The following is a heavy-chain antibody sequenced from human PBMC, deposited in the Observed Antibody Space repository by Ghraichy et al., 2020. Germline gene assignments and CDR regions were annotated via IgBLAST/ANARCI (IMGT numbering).Heavy chain of an antibody. D-gene: IGHD4-11*01. Sequence: SETLSLTCAVYGGSFSGYYWSWIRQPPGKGLEWIGEINHSGSTNYNPSLKSRVTISVDTSKNQFSLKLSSVTAADTAVYYCARDDYSNYGFGGMDVWGQGTTVTVSS. J-gene: IGHJ6*02. CDR3: ARDDYSNYGFGGMDV. CDR2: INHSGST. CDR1: GGSFSGYY. V-gene: IGHV4-34*01.